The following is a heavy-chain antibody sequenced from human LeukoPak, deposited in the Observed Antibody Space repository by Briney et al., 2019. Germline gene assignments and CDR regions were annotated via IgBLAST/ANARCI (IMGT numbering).Heavy chain of an antibody. D-gene: IGHD1-26*01. J-gene: IGHJ4*02. CDR3: ARDGGNYFPFDF. Sequence: GGSLRLSCAASGFTFSGYGMHWVRQAPGKGLEWVAVIWSDAGNEVYADSVKGRFTISRDNSKSTLYLQMNSLAAEDTAVYYCARDGGNYFPFDFWGQGTLVTVSS. V-gene: IGHV3-33*01. CDR1: GFTFSGYG. CDR2: IWSDAGNE.